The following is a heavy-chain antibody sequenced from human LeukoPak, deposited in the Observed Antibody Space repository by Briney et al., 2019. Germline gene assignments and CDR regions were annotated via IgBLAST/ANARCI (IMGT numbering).Heavy chain of an antibody. V-gene: IGHV4-59*01. CDR2: IFYSGST. D-gene: IGHD5-12*01. CDR3: ARGGSSGYDPFDY. CDR1: GGSINSYY. J-gene: IGHJ4*02. Sequence: SETLSLTCTVSGGSINSYYWSWIRQPPGKGLEWFGYIFYSGSTNYNPSLKSRVTISVDTSKNQFSLKLSSVTAADTAVYYCARGGSSGYDPFDYWGQGTLVTGSS.